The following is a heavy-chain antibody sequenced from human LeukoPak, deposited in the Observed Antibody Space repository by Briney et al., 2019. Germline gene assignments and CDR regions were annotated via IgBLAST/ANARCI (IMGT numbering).Heavy chain of an antibody. CDR2: INPSSGST. CDR1: GYTFTSYY. CDR3: ARVLRLPSGYYLPAVFDY. Sequence: GASVKVSCKASGYTFTSYYMHWVRQAPGQGLEWMGIINPSSGSTSYAQKFQGRVTMTRDTSTSTVYMELSSLRSEDTAVYYCARVLRLPSGYYLPAVFDYWGQGTLVTVSS. D-gene: IGHD3-22*01. J-gene: IGHJ4*02. V-gene: IGHV1-46*01.